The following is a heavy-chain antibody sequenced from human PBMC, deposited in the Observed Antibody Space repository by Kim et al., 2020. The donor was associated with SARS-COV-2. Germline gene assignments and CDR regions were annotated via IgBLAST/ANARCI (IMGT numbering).Heavy chain of an antibody. J-gene: IGHJ4*02. CDR2: IKRDGSER. CDR1: GFTFNNYW. CDR3: GISGI. Sequence: GGSLRLSCVDSGFTFNNYWVTWVRQAPGKGLEWVANIKRDGSERYYGDSGKGRFTISRDNADSSVYLQMNSLRSEDTAVYYCGISGIWGQGTLVTVSS. V-gene: IGHV3-7*01.